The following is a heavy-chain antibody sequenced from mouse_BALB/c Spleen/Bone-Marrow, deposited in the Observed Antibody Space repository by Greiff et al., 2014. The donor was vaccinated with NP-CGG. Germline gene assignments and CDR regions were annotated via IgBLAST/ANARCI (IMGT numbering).Heavy chain of an antibody. Sequence: LEESGAELARPGASVKLSCKASGYTFTDYYINWVKQRTGQGLEWIGEIYPGSGNTYYNEKFKGKATLTADKASTTAYMQLNSRTSEYAAVYFCARSGDGHDRDAMDYWGQGTSVTVSS. D-gene: IGHD2-2*01. CDR2: IYPGSGNT. V-gene: IGHV1-77*01. J-gene: IGHJ4*01. CDR3: ARSGDGHDRDAMDY. CDR1: GYTFTDYY.